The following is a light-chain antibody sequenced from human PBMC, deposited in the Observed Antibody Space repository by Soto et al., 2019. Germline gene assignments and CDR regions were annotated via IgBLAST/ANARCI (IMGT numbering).Light chain of an antibody. CDR2: END. CDR1: SSNIGKKY. Sequence: QSVLTQPPSVSAAPGQKVTLSCSGSSSNIGKKYVSWYQQVPGTAPKLLIYENDKRPSEIPDRFSGSKSGTSATLGITGLQAGDEADYYCETWDLSLSAVIFGGGTKLTVL. V-gene: IGLV1-51*02. J-gene: IGLJ2*01. CDR3: ETWDLSLSAVI.